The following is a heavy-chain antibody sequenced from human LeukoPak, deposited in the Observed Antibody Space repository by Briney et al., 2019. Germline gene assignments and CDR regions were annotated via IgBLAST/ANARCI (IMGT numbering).Heavy chain of an antibody. J-gene: IGHJ5*02. Sequence: GGSLRLSCVGSGFTVSNSYMSWVRQAPGKGLEWVAVIWYDGSNKYYADSVKGRFTISRDNSKNTLYLQMNSLRAEDTAVYYCARDPSSAEDWFDPWGQGTLVTVSS. CDR3: ARDPSSAEDWFDP. V-gene: IGHV3-33*01. CDR1: GFTVSNSY. D-gene: IGHD6-6*01. CDR2: IWYDGSNK.